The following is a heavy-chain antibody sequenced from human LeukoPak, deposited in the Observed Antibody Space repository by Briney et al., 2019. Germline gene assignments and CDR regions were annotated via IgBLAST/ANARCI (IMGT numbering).Heavy chain of an antibody. J-gene: IGHJ3*02. D-gene: IGHD2-8*02. CDR2: ISGSGSGGST. CDR3: ARERSSNIVPVGRNAFDI. CDR1: GFTFSSSA. V-gene: IGHV3-23*01. Sequence: GGSLRLSCAASGFTFSSSAMSWVRQAPGKGLEWVSSISGSGSGGSTYYADSVKGRFTISRDNSKNTLYLQMNSLIAEDTAVYYCARERSSNIVPVGRNAFDIWGQGTMVTVSS.